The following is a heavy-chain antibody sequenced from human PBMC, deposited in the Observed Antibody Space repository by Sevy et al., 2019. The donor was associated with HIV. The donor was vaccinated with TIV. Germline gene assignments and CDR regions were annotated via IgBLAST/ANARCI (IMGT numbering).Heavy chain of an antibody. CDR1: GFTFSSYG. V-gene: IGHV3-33*01. CDR3: ASGAYYYASRTENFDY. D-gene: IGHD3-10*01. CDR2: IWYDGSSK. J-gene: IGHJ4*02. Sequence: GGSLRLSCAASGFTFSSYGMHWVRQAPGKGLEWVALIWYDGSSKNYADSVKGRFTISRDNSKNTEYLQMNSLRAEDTAVYYCASGAYYYASRTENFDYWGQGTLVTVSS.